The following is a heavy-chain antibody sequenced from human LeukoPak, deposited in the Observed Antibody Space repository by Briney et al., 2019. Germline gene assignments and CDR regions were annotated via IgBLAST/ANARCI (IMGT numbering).Heavy chain of an antibody. D-gene: IGHD5-12*01. CDR2: ISWNSGSI. Sequence: PGRSLRLSCAASGFTFDDYAMHWVRQAPGKGLECVSGISWNSGSIGYADSVKGRFTISRDNAKNSLYLQMNSLRAEDTAFYYCAKGREYSGYDALDYWGQGTLVTVSS. CDR3: AKGREYSGYDALDY. V-gene: IGHV3-9*01. J-gene: IGHJ4*02. CDR1: GFTFDDYA.